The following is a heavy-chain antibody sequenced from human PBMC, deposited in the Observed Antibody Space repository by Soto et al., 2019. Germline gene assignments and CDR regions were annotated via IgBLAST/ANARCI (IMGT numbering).Heavy chain of an antibody. CDR2: ISYDGYNK. CDR3: AKDNWDDSWSSYSGYFYYGVDV. Sequence: GGSLRLSCAASGFTFSSYGMHWVRQAPGKGLEWVAVISYDGYNKYYAGSVKGRFTISRDNSKNTLYLQMNSLRAEDTAVYYCAKDNWDDSWSSYSGYFYYGVDVWGQGTTVTVSS. D-gene: IGHD3-3*01. V-gene: IGHV3-30*18. CDR1: GFTFSSYG. J-gene: IGHJ6*02.